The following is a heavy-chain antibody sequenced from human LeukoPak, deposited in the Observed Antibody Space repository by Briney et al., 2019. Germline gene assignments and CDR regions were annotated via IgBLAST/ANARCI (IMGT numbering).Heavy chain of an antibody. CDR2: INHSGST. V-gene: IGHV4-34*01. CDR1: GGSFSGYY. D-gene: IGHD3-10*01. CDR3: ARGLIVPDAMTGSGSYSTDY. Sequence: PSGTLSLTCAVYGGSFSGYYWSWIRQPPGKGLEWIGEINHSGSTNYNPSLKSRVTISVDTSKNQFSLKLSSVTAADTAVYYCARGLIVPDAMTGSGSYSTDYWGQGTLATVSS. J-gene: IGHJ4*02.